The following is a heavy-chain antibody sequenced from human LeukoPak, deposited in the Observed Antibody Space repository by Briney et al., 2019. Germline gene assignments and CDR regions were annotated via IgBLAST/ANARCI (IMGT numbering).Heavy chain of an antibody. J-gene: IGHJ4*02. CDR2: INGDGGST. CDR1: GFNFSSYW. D-gene: IGHD5-18*01. Sequence: GGSLRLSCAASGFNFSSYWMHWVRQAPGKGLVWVSRINGDGGSTTYADSVKGRFTISRDNAKNTLYLQMNSLRAEDTAVYYCARDRATAMFDYWAQGTLVTVSS. CDR3: ARDRATAMFDY. V-gene: IGHV3-74*01.